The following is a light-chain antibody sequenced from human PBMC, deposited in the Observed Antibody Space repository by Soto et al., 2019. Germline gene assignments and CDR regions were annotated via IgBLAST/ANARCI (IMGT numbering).Light chain of an antibody. J-gene: IGKJ1*01. CDR3: QQYDDWPPWT. Sequence: EIVMTQSPATLSVSPGERATLSCRASQSVDTNLAWYQQKPGQAPRVLIYGASTRAAGIPARFSGSGSGTEFTLTISSLQSEDVAVYYWQQYDDWPPWTFGQGTKVEIK. CDR1: QSVDTN. CDR2: GAS. V-gene: IGKV3-15*01.